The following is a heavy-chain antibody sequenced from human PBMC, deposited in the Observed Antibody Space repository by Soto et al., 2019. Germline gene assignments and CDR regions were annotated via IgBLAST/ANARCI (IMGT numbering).Heavy chain of an antibody. CDR3: AGIPPN. CDR2: IYYSGST. V-gene: IGHV4-31*03. D-gene: IGHD2-8*01. CDR1: GGSISSGGYY. J-gene: IGHJ4*02. Sequence: QVQLQESGPGLVKPSQTLSLTCTVSGGSISSGGYYWSWIRQHPGKGLEWIGYIYYSGSTYYNPSLRIWFTIPEATSKNQFTLRLSSVTAGEPAVNSCAGIPPNWAQGTLVTVS.